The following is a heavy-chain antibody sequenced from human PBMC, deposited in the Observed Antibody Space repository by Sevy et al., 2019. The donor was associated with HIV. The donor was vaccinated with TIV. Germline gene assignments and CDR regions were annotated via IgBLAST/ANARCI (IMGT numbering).Heavy chain of an antibody. CDR2: ISFDGTET. Sequence: GGSLRLSCAASGFTFSSYPMHWVRQAPGKGLEWVSFISFDGTETYYADSVKGRLTITTDNSKNTLFLKMNSLRAQDKDSYYCVRENTMLTPAAFAFWGHGTMVTVSS. CDR3: VRENTMLTPAAFAF. J-gene: IGHJ3*01. V-gene: IGHV3-30-3*01. CDR1: GFTFSSYP. D-gene: IGHD3-16*01.